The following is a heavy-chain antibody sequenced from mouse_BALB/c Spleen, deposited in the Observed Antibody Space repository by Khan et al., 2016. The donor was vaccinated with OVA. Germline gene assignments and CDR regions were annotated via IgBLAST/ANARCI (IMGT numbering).Heavy chain of an antibody. CDR1: GYTFTSYW. J-gene: IGHJ2*01. V-gene: IGHV1-7*01. Sequence: QVQLQQSGAELAKPGASVKMSCKASGYTFTSYWMHWIKQRPGQGLEWIGYINPTSGYTDYNQKFKDKATLTADKSSSPAYMQLSSLTSDDSAVYYCARDRIDYWGQGTALTGAS. CDR3: ARDRIDY. CDR2: INPTSGYT.